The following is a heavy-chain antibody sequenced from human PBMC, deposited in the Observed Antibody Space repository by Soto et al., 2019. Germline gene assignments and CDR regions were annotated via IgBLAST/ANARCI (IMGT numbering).Heavy chain of an antibody. CDR1: GFTFSSYS. CDR3: ARTYYYDSSAPEGAFDI. Sequence: GSLRLSCAASGFTFSSYSMNWVRQAPGKGLEWVSSISSSSSYIYYADSVKGRFTISRDNAKNSLYLQMNSLRAEDTAVYYCARTYYYDSSAPEGAFDIWGQGTMVTVSS. V-gene: IGHV3-21*01. CDR2: ISSSSSYI. D-gene: IGHD3-22*01. J-gene: IGHJ3*02.